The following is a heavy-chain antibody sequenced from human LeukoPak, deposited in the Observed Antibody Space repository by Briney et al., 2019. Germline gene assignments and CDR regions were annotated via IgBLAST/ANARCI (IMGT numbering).Heavy chain of an antibody. CDR3: ARGRDNPAMMWLALDLDS. D-gene: IGHD5-18*01. Sequence: PGGSLRLSCVASGFIVTNNYMSCVRQAPGKGLEWVSGLFYGGKTFYADSVKGRFTISRDDVKNTLFLQMNTLRAEDTAVYYCARGRDNPAMMWLALDLDSWGQGTLVTVSS. J-gene: IGHJ4*02. CDR1: GFIVTNNY. CDR2: LFYGGKT. V-gene: IGHV3-53*01.